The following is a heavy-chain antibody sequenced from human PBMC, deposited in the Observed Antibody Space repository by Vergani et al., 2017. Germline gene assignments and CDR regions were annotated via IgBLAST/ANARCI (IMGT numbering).Heavy chain of an antibody. Sequence: EVQLVESGGGLVQPGGSLRLSCAASGFTFSSYSMNWVRQAPGKGLEWVSYISSSSSTIYYADSVKGRFTISRDNAKNSLYLQMNSLRAEDTAVYYCARDGDGYTLPTGMDGWGQGTTITVSS. D-gene: IGHD5-24*01. V-gene: IGHV3-48*01. CDR1: GFTFSSYS. CDR2: ISSSSSTI. J-gene: IGHJ6*02. CDR3: ARDGDGYTLPTGMDG.